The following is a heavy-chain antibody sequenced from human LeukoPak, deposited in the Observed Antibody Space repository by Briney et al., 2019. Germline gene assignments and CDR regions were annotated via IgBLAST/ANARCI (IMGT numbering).Heavy chain of an antibody. Sequence: GGSLRLSCAASGFTFSSYWMHWVHQAPGKGLLWVSRIHSDGSSTSYADSVRGRFTISRDDAKSTLYLQMNSLRAEDTAVYYCARSGWPYYFDYWGQGTLVTVSS. D-gene: IGHD3-22*01. V-gene: IGHV3-74*01. CDR1: GFTFSSYW. CDR3: ARSGWPYYFDY. CDR2: IHSDGSST. J-gene: IGHJ4*02.